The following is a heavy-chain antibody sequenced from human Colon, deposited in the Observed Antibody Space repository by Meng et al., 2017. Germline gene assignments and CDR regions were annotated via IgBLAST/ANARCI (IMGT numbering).Heavy chain of an antibody. D-gene: IGHD3-22*01. J-gene: IGHJ4*02. CDR1: GGSISSSNYY. Sequence: QPQLQESGPGLVKPSETLSLTCTVSGGSISSSNYYWGWIRQPPGKGLEWIGSIYYSGSTYYNPTLKSRVTISVDTSKNQFSLKLSSVTAADTAMYYCATSDSSGYYLDYWGQGTLVTVSS. V-gene: IGHV4-39*01. CDR2: IYYSGST. CDR3: ATSDSSGYYLDY.